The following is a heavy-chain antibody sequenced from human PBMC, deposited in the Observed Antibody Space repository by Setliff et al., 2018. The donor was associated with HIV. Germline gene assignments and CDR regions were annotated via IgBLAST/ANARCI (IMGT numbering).Heavy chain of an antibody. Sequence: PGGSLRLSCAASGFAFDNYCMAWVRQAPGKGLEWVSGIGGSTGTTYYADSVKGRFTISTDNSKNTLYLQMNSLRAEDTAVYYCAKDPRAAVATICDYWGQGTLVTVSS. V-gene: IGHV3-23*01. CDR1: GFAFDNYC. D-gene: IGHD5-12*01. CDR3: AKDPRAAVATICDY. J-gene: IGHJ4*02. CDR2: IGGSTGTT.